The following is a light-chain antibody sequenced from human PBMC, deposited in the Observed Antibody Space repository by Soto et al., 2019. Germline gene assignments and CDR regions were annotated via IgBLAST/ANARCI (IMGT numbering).Light chain of an antibody. CDR3: QQLNTFPPFFT. CDR2: GAS. J-gene: IGKJ3*01. V-gene: IGKV1-9*01. CDR1: QGVRSY. Sequence: GDRVTITCGPSQGVRSYLASYQQRPGKAPELLIYGASTLRPGGASRFSGSGSGTEFTLTISSLQPEDFATYFCQQLNTFPPFFTFGPGTKVDI.